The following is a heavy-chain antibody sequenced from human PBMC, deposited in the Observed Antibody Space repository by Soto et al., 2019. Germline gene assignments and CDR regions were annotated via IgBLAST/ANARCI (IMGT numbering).Heavy chain of an antibody. Sequence: QVQLQESGPGLVKPSETLSLTCTVSGGSISSYYWSWIRQPPGKGLEWIGYLYYSGSTNYNPSLMSRVTISVDTSKNQFSLKLSSVTAADTAVYYCASLSIPTVGYYYYMDVCGKGTKVPVSS. CDR3: ASLSIPTVGYYYYMDV. V-gene: IGHV4-59*08. CDR2: LYYSGST. D-gene: IGHD4-4*01. J-gene: IGHJ6*03. CDR1: GGSISSYY.